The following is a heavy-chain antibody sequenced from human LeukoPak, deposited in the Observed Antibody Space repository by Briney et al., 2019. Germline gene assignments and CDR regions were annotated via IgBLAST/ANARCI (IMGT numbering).Heavy chain of an antibody. CDR2: INWSGSTT. Sequence: GGSLRLLCTISGFNFDVYGMLWVRQAPGKGLEWVSSINWSGSTTTYADSVKGRFTISRDSGKNSLHLQMHSLRVEDTAFYYCAREVQFALFDYWGQGTLVTVSS. V-gene: IGHV3-20*04. CDR3: AREVQFALFDY. J-gene: IGHJ4*02. CDR1: GFNFDVYG. D-gene: IGHD4-11*01.